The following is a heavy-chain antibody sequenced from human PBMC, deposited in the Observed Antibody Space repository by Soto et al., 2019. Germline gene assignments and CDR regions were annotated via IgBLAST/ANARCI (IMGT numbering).Heavy chain of an antibody. CDR2: IVVGSGNT. D-gene: IGHD6-13*01. CDR1: GFTFTSSA. V-gene: IGHV1-58*01. CDR3: AAERKQLHYYYYYGMDV. Sequence: SVKVSCKASGFTFTSSAVQWVRQARGQRLEWIGWIVVGSGNTNYAQKFQERVTITRDMSTSTAYMELSSLRSEDTAVYYCAAERKQLHYYYYYGMDVWGQGPTVTVSS. J-gene: IGHJ6*02.